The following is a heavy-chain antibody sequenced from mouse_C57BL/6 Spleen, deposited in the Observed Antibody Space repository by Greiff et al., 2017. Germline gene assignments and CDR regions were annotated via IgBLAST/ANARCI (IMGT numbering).Heavy chain of an antibody. V-gene: IGHV2-5*01. Sequence: QVQLQQSGPGLVQPSQSLSITCTASGFSFTSYGVHWVRQSPGQGLEWLGVIWRGGSTDYNAAFMSRLSITKDKSKSQVFFKMNRLQADDTAIYYCAKMGSISDAVDYWGQGTSVTVSS. CDR2: IWRGGST. D-gene: IGHD1-1*01. CDR1: GFSFTSYG. CDR3: AKMGSISDAVDY. J-gene: IGHJ4*01.